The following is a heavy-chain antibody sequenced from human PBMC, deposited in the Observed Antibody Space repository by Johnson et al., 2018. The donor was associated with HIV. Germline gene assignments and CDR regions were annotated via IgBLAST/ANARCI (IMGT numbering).Heavy chain of an antibody. Sequence: QVQLVESGGGVVQPGRSLRLSCAASGFTFSSYGMHWVRQAPGKGLEWVAVISYDGSNTYYADSVKGQFTISRDNSQTTLYLQMNSLRAEDTAVYYGACMVTTGGDAFDIWGQGTMVTVSS. CDR2: ISYDGSNT. CDR3: ACMVTTGGDAFDI. J-gene: IGHJ3*02. V-gene: IGHV3-30*03. CDR1: GFTFSSYG. D-gene: IGHD2-21*02.